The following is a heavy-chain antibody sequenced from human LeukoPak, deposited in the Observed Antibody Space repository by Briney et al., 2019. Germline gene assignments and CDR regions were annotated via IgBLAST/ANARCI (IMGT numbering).Heavy chain of an antibody. CDR2: INSDGRTT. CDR3: ARSYGSWGCNS. D-gene: IGHD2-15*01. V-gene: IGHV3-74*01. J-gene: IGHJ4*02. Sequence: GGSLRLSCAASGFTFSSYWMHWVRQAPGKGLVWVSRINSDGRTTSYADSVKGRFTISRDNAKNTLYLQMNSLRAEDTAVYYCARSYGSWGCNSWGQGTLVTVSS. CDR1: GFTFSSYW.